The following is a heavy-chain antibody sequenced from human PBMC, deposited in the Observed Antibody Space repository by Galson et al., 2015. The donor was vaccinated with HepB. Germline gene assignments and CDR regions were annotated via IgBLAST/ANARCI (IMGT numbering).Heavy chain of an antibody. D-gene: IGHD2-2*01. CDR1: GYTFTSYY. CDR3: AREGICSSTSCPGYFDY. V-gene: IGHV1-46*01. CDR2: INPSGGST. Sequence: SVKVSCKASGYTFTSYYMHWVRQAPGQGLEWMGIINPSGGSTSYAQKFQGRVTMTRDTSTSTVYMELSSLRSEDTAVYYCAREGICSSTSCPGYFDYWGQGTLVTVSS. J-gene: IGHJ4*02.